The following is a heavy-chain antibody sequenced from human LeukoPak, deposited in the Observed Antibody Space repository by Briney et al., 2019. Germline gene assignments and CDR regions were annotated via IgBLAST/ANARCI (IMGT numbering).Heavy chain of an antibody. D-gene: IGHD2-21*02. CDR2: IYHSGST. CDR1: GGSISSGGYS. CDR3: ARVPYCGGDCYRYWYFDL. V-gene: IGHV4-30-2*01. J-gene: IGHJ2*01. Sequence: SETLSLTCAVSGGSISSGGYSWSWIRQPPGKGLEWIGYIYHSGSTYYNPSLKSRVTISVDRSKNQFSLKLSSVTAADTAVYYCARVPYCGGDCYRYWYFDLWGRSTLVTVSS.